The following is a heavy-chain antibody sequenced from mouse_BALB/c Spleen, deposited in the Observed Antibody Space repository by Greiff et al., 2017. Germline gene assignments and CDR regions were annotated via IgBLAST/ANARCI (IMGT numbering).Heavy chain of an antibody. CDR3: TRSNYRYSFDY. CDR2: IDPETGGT. J-gene: IGHJ2*01. D-gene: IGHD2-14*01. CDR1: GYTFTDYE. V-gene: IGHV1-15*01. Sequence: QLQQSGAELVRPGASVTLSCKASGYTFTDYEMHWVKQTPVHGLEWIGAIDPETGGTAYNQKFKGKATLTADKSSSTAYMELRSLTSEDSAVYYCTRSNYRYSFDYWGQGTTLTVSS.